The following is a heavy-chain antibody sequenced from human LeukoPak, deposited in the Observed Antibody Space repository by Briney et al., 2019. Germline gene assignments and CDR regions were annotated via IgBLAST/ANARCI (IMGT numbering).Heavy chain of an antibody. CDR2: ISGSGGRT. Sequence: GGSLRLSCAASGFTFSIYAMSWVRQAPGKGLEWVSAISGSGGRTYYADSVKGRFTISRDNAKNSLYLQMNSLRAEDTAVYYCAELGITMIGGVWGKGTTVTISS. CDR1: GFTFSIYA. V-gene: IGHV3-23*01. J-gene: IGHJ6*04. CDR3: AELGITMIGGV. D-gene: IGHD3-10*02.